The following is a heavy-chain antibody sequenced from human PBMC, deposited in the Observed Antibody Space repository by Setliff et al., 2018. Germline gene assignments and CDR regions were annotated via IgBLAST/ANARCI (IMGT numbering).Heavy chain of an antibody. V-gene: IGHV3-20*04. Sequence: RAGGSLRLSCAASGFRFNGHGMNWVRQAPGKGLEWVSTINWDGRSTGYTDSVKGRFTISRDNSKNTLFLQMNSLRAEDTAVYYCAKGDDTECYSSFDYWGQGALVTVSS. CDR2: INWDGRST. CDR1: GFRFNGHG. D-gene: IGHD2-2*02. J-gene: IGHJ4*02. CDR3: AKGDDTECYSSFDY.